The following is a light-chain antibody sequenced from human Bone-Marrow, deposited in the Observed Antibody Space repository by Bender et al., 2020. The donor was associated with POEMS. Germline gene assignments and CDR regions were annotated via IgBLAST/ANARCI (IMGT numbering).Light chain of an antibody. CDR3: SAWDGILNGWV. V-gene: IGLV1-44*01. CDR1: SSNIGGNA. CDR2: GND. J-gene: IGLJ3*02. Sequence: QSVLTQPPSAPGTPRQSGTISCSGSSSNIGGNAVNWWQQLPGTAPKLLIYGNDQRPSGVPDRFSGSKSGTSASLAISGLQSEDEADYFCSAWDGILNGWVFGGGTELTVL.